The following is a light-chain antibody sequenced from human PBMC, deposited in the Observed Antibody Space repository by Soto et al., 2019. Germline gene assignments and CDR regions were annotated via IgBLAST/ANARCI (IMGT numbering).Light chain of an antibody. Sequence: QSALTQPASVSGSPGQSITISCTGTSSDVGGSSHVSWYQQHPGKAPKVMIYDVSNRPSGVSSRFSGSKSGNTASLTISGLQAEDEADFYCSSYTRSGTYLFGTGTQLTVL. V-gene: IGLV2-14*03. CDR1: SSDVGGSSH. CDR3: SSYTRSGTYL. CDR2: DVS. J-gene: IGLJ1*01.